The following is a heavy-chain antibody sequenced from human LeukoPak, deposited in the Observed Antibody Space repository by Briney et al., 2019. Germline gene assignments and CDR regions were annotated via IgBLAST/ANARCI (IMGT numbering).Heavy chain of an antibody. CDR2: INPSGGST. J-gene: IGHJ6*02. Sequence: GASVKVSCKASGYTFTGYYMHWVRQAPGQGLEWMGIINPSGGSTSYAQKFQGRVTMTRDTSTSTVYMELSSLRSEDTAVYYCARGVVPAAIEFGDYYGMDVWGQGTTVTVSS. D-gene: IGHD2-2*02. CDR3: ARGVVPAAIEFGDYYGMDV. V-gene: IGHV1-46*01. CDR1: GYTFTGYY.